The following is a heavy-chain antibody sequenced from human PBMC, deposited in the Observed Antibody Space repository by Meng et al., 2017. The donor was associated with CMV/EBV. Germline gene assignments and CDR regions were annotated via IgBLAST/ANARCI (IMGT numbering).Heavy chain of an antibody. V-gene: IGHV4-4*01. Sequence: TWAGSVDSISRNLWLSWVRQPPGKGLEWIGEISYSGDTKYNPSLQSRATISSDTTNNRFSLRLNSVTAADTGVYFCARSPGFWSLDYWGRGTLVTVSS. D-gene: IGHD2-8*02. CDR1: VDSISRNLW. CDR3: ARSPGFWSLDY. J-gene: IGHJ4*02. CDR2: ISYSGDT.